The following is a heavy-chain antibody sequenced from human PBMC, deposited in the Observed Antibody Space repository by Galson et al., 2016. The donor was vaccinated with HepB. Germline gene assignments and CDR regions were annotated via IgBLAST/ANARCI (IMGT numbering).Heavy chain of an antibody. V-gene: IGHV3-30*03. Sequence: SLRLSCAASGFRFSNYGMHWVRQAPGKGLEWVAVISYDGSKTYYADSVKGRFTISRHNSKKTMYPQMNSLRGDDTAVYYCARDAKPTASWHYFDYWGQGTLVTVSS. D-gene: IGHD2-2*01. CDR1: GFRFSNYG. CDR2: ISYDGSKT. CDR3: ARDAKPTASWHYFDY. J-gene: IGHJ4*02.